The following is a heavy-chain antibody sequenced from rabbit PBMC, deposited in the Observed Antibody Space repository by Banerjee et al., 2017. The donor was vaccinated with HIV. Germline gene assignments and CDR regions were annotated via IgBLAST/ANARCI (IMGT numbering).Heavy chain of an antibody. CDR3: ARELGDYYGMDL. V-gene: IGHV1S45*01. CDR2: INTSSGNT. Sequence: QEQLEESGGDLVKPEGSLTLTCTASGFSFSSSYWICWIRQAPGKGLEWIACINTSSGNTVYATWAKGRLTISKTSWTTVTLQMTSLTAADTATYFCARELGDYYGMDLWGPGTLVTVS. CDR1: GFSFSSSYW. J-gene: IGHJ6*01. D-gene: IGHD4-1*01.